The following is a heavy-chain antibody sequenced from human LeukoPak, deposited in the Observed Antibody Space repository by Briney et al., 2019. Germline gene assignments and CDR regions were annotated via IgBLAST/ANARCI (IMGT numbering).Heavy chain of an antibody. D-gene: IGHD3-10*01. CDR1: GGSISSGSYY. CDR3: ARDSFGVNAFSF. J-gene: IGHJ3*01. CDR2: IYTSGST. V-gene: IGHV4-61*02. Sequence: SETLSLTCTVSGGSISSGSYYWSWIRQPAGTGLEWIGRIYTSGSTYYNPSLKSRVTISVDTSKNQFSLKLSSVTAADTAVYYCARDSFGVNAFSFWGQGTVVTVSS.